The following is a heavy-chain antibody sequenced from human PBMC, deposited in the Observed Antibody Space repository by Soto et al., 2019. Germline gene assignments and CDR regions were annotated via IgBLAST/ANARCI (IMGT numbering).Heavy chain of an antibody. CDR1: GGSISSYY. V-gene: IGHV4-59*12. CDR3: ARLREGAFDI. CDR2: IYYSGST. Sequence: LSLTCTVSGGSISSYYWSWIRQPPGKGLEWIGYIYYSGSTNYNPSLKSRVTISVDTSKNQFSLKLSSVTAADTAVYYCARLREGAFDIWGQGTMVTVSS. J-gene: IGHJ3*02.